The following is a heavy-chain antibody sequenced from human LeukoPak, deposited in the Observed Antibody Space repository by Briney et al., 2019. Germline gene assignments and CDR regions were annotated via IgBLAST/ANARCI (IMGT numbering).Heavy chain of an antibody. J-gene: IGHJ5*02. Sequence: GRSLRLSCAASGFTFDDYAMHWVRQAPGKGLEWVSRIIWNGGSVGYADSVKGRFTISRDNAKNSLYLQMNSLRAEDTAVYYCARERWWQQLVRGFDPWGQGTLVTVPS. V-gene: IGHV3-9*01. D-gene: IGHD6-13*01. CDR3: ARERWWQQLVRGFDP. CDR2: IIWNGGSV. CDR1: GFTFDDYA.